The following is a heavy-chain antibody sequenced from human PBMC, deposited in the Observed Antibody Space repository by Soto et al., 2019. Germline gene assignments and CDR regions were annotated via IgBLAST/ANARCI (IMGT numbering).Heavy chain of an antibody. V-gene: IGHV3-30-3*01. CDR3: ASRLTSTVSALGY. CDR2: ISEDGGNK. D-gene: IGHD4-17*01. Sequence: QVHLVDSGGGVAQAGRSLRLSCTASGLTFTSYAIHWVRQAPGKGLEWVSLISEDGGNKYFAESVRGRFLISRDNSKKPVYLQMNSLRPEDTAVYFCASRLTSTVSALGYWGQGTLVTVSS. J-gene: IGHJ4*02. CDR1: GLTFTSYA.